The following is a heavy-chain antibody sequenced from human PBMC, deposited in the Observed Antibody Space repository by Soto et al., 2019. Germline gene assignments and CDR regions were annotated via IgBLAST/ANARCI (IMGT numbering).Heavy chain of an antibody. D-gene: IGHD3-22*01. Sequence: QLQLQESGSGLVKPSQTLSLTCAVSGGSISSGGYSWSWIRQPPGKGLEWIGYIYHSGSTYYNPSLKSRVTISVDRSKNQFSLKLSSVTAADTAVYYCARDRDSSGLHYGMDVWGQGTTVTVSS. CDR2: IYHSGST. J-gene: IGHJ6*02. CDR3: ARDRDSSGLHYGMDV. CDR1: GGSISSGGYS. V-gene: IGHV4-30-2*01.